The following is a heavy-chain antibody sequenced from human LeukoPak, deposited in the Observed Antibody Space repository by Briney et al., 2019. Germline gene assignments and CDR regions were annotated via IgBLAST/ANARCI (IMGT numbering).Heavy chain of an antibody. CDR3: ARDRVTGAVAATPGEDFDY. CDR2: INPNTGDT. V-gene: IGHV1-2*02. CDR1: GYTFTGYY. Sequence: ASVKVSCKASGYTFTGYYMHWVRQAPGQGLEWMGWINPNTGDTHYAQKFQGRVTLTRDTSITTVYMELSRLTSDDTAVYYCARDRVTGAVAATPGEDFDYWGQGTLATVSS. J-gene: IGHJ4*02. D-gene: IGHD6-19*01.